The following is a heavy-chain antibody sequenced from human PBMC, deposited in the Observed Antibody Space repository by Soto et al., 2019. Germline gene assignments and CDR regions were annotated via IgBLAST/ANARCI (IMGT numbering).Heavy chain of an antibody. D-gene: IGHD1-26*01. V-gene: IGHV3-7*01. J-gene: IGHJ4*02. CDR1: GFTFTSYY. CDR2: INEDGSER. Sequence: GGSLRLSCAASGFTFTSYYMSWVRQAQGKGLGWVANINEDGSERYYVDSVKGRFTVSRDNAKNSLYLQMNSLRAEDTAIYYCAKWGGGGSDYWGQGSLVTVSS. CDR3: AKWGGGGSDY.